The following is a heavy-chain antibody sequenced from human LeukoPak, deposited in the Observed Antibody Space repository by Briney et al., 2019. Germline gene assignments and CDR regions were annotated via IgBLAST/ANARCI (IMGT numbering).Heavy chain of an antibody. V-gene: IGHV4-39*07. CDR1: GGSISSSSYY. CDR2: IYYSGST. Sequence: SETLSLTCTVSGGSISSSSYYWGWIRQPPGKGLEWIGSIYYSGSTYYNPSLKSRVTISVDTSKNQFSLKLSSVTAADTAVYYCARGPITIFGVVIRRNPSQDNWFDPWGQGTLVTVSS. CDR3: ARGPITIFGVVIRRNPSQDNWFDP. D-gene: IGHD3-3*01. J-gene: IGHJ5*02.